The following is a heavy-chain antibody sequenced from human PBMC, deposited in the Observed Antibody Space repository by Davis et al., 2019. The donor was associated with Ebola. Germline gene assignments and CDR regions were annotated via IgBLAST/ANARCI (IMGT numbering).Heavy chain of an antibody. J-gene: IGHJ6*02. D-gene: IGHD1-14*01. Sequence: MPSETLSLTCAISGASVSSNSAAWTWIRQSPSRGLEWLGRTYYRSKWYNDYAVSVKSRITINPGTSKNQFSLQLNSVTPEDTAVYYCARQSVTWYYYGMDVWGQGTTVTVSS. V-gene: IGHV6-1*01. CDR1: GASVSSNSAA. CDR2: TYYRSKWYN. CDR3: ARQSVTWYYYGMDV.